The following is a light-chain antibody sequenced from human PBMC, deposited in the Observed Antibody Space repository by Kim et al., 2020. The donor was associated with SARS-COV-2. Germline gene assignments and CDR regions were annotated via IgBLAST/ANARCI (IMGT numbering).Light chain of an antibody. CDR3: CSYAGSSTFVV. Sequence: QQSTNTCTEASSELGNYNLVSWYRQSPGKDPKLIIFEVSKRHSGVSDRFSGSKSGDTASLTISGLQAEDEGDYYCCSYAGSSTFVVFGGGTQLTVL. J-gene: IGLJ2*01. CDR2: EVS. CDR1: SSELGNYNL. V-gene: IGLV2-23*02.